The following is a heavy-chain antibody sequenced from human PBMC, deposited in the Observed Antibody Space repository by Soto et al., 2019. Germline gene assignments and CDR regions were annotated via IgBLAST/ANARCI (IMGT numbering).Heavy chain of an antibody. V-gene: IGHV2-5*01. D-gene: IGHD6-6*01. CDR1: GFSLTTGGVA. CDR3: AHRQLSSFDY. Sequence: SGPTLVNPTQTLTVTCTFSGFSLTTGGVAVGWIRQPPGKALEWLALIYGNDDARYSPSLKSRLTITKDTSKNQVVLTLSNMDPVDTAIYYCAHRQLSSFDYWGQGALVTVSS. J-gene: IGHJ4*02. CDR2: IYGNDDA.